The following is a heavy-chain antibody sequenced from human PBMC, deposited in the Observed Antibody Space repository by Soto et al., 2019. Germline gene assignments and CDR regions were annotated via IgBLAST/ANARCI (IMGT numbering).Heavy chain of an antibody. CDR3: AKDAFDSSGYYRTWFDP. CDR2: ISGSGGTT. Sequence: GGSLRLSCAASGFTFSSYAMSWVRQAPGKGLEWVSAISGSGGTTYYADSVKGRFTISRDNSKNTLFLQMNSLRTEDTAVYYCAKDAFDSSGYYRTWFDPWGQGTLVTVSS. V-gene: IGHV3-23*01. CDR1: GFTFSSYA. D-gene: IGHD3-22*01. J-gene: IGHJ5*02.